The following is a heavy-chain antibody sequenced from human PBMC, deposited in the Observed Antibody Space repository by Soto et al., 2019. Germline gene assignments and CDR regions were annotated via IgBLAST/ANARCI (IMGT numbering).Heavy chain of an antibody. CDR3: ARDRTGTTANYYYYYYMDV. Sequence: SETLSLTCTVSGGSISSYYWSWIRQPPGKGLEWIGYIYYSGSTNYNPSLKSRVTISVDTSKNQFSLKLSSVTAADTAVYYCARDRTGTTANYYYYYYMDVWGKGTTVTVSS. V-gene: IGHV4-59*01. CDR1: GGSISSYY. CDR2: IYYSGST. D-gene: IGHD1-1*01. J-gene: IGHJ6*03.